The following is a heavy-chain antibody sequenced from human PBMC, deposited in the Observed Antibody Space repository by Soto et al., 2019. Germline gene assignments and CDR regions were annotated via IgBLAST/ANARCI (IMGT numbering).Heavy chain of an antibody. Sequence: SSETLSLTCTVSGGSISSYYWSWIRQPPGKGLEWIGYIYYSGSTNYNPSLKSRVTISVDTSKNQFSLKLSSVTAADTAVYYCARDAMANGGMDVWGQGTTVTVSS. CDR2: IYYSGST. V-gene: IGHV4-59*01. J-gene: IGHJ6*02. D-gene: IGHD5-18*01. CDR1: GGSISSYY. CDR3: ARDAMANGGMDV.